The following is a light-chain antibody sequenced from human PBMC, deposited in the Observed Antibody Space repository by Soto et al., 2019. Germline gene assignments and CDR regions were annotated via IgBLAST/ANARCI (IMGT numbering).Light chain of an antibody. CDR2: RNN. CDR3: AAWDDILSWV. Sequence: QAVVTQPPSASGTPGQRVTISCSGSSSNIGSNYVYWYQQLPGTAPKLLIYRNNQRPSGVPDRFSGSKSGTSASLAISGLRSEDEADYYCAAWDDILSWVFGGGTKLTVL. CDR1: SSNIGSNY. V-gene: IGLV1-47*01. J-gene: IGLJ3*02.